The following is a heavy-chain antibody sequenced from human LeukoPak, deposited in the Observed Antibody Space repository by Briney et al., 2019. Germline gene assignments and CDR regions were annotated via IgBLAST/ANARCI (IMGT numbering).Heavy chain of an antibody. D-gene: IGHD6-19*01. Sequence: GGSLRLSCAAFGFPLSSYAMSWVRQAPGKGLEWVSATSSSDAGTYHADSVKGRFTISRDNSKNTLYLQMNSLRAEDTAVYYCAKVRGIAVAGTIDYWGQGTLVTVSS. CDR2: TSSSDAGT. CDR3: AKVRGIAVAGTIDY. V-gene: IGHV3-23*01. CDR1: GFPLSSYA. J-gene: IGHJ4*02.